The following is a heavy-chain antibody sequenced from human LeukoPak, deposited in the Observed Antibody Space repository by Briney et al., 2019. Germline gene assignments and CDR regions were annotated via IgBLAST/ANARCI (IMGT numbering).Heavy chain of an antibody. D-gene: IGHD3-10*01. CDR3: ARGGGSGSYPAYYYYMDV. J-gene: IGHJ6*03. V-gene: IGHV1-8*01. CDR2: MNPNSGNT. Sequence: ASVKVSCKASGYAFTSYDINWVRQATGQGLEWMGWMNPNSGNTGYAQKFQGRVTMTRNTSISTAYMELSSLRSEDTAVYYCARGGGSGSYPAYYYYMDVWGKGTTVTISS. CDR1: GYAFTSYD.